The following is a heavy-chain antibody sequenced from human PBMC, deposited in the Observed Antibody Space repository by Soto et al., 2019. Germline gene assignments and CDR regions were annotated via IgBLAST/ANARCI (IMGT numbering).Heavy chain of an antibody. D-gene: IGHD3-10*01. V-gene: IGHV3-23*01. CDR2: ISGSGGST. CDR3: ARDFVVRGVITYYYYGMDV. J-gene: IGHJ6*02. CDR1: GFTFSSYA. Sequence: GGSLRLSCAASGFTFSSYAMSWVRQAPGKGLEWVSAISGSGGSTYYADSVKGRFTISRDNAKNSLYLQMNSLRAEDTAVYYCARDFVVRGVITYYYYGMDVWGQGTTVTVSS.